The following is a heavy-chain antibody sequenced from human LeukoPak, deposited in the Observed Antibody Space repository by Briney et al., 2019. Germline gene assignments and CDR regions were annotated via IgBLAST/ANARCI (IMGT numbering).Heavy chain of an antibody. Sequence: HTGGSLRLSCAASGFTFSSYGMHWVRQAPGKGLEWVAFIRYDGSNKYYADSVKGRFTISRDNSKNTLYLQMSSLRAEDTALYYCAKDHNWKTGLATTFDYWGQGTLVIVSS. D-gene: IGHD1-20*01. V-gene: IGHV3-30*02. CDR3: AKDHNWKTGLATTFDY. CDR1: GFTFSSYG. J-gene: IGHJ4*02. CDR2: IRYDGSNK.